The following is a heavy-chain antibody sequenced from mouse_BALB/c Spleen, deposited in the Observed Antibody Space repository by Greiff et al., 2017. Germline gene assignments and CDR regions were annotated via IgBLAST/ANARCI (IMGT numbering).Heavy chain of an antibody. Sequence: EVQLQQSGPELVKPGASVKISCKASGYSFTGYYMHWVKQSHVKSLEWIGRINPYNGATSYNQNFKDKASLTVDKSSSTAYMELHSLTSEDSAVYYCAREDGNYVRPFAYWGQGTLVTVSA. D-gene: IGHD2-1*01. J-gene: IGHJ3*01. CDR2: INPYNGAT. CDR1: GYSFTGYY. CDR3: AREDGNYVRPFAY. V-gene: IGHV1-31*01.